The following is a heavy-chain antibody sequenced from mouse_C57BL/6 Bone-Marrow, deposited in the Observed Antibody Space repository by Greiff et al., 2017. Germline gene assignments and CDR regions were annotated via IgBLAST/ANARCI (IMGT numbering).Heavy chain of an antibody. D-gene: IGHD1-1*01. CDR3: ARQPPNYYGAFDG. CDR1: GFTFSDYG. V-gene: IGHV5-15*01. CDR2: ISNLAYSI. Sequence: EVKLVESGGGLVQPGGSLKLSCAASGFTFSDYGMAWVRQAPRKGPEWVAFISNLAYSIYYADTVTGRFTISRENAKKTLYLEMSSLRSEDTAMYYCARQPPNYYGAFDGWGTGTTGTGSS. J-gene: IGHJ1*03.